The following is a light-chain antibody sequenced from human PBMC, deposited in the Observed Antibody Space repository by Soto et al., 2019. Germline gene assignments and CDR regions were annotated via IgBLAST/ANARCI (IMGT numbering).Light chain of an antibody. V-gene: IGKV3-15*01. CDR2: SAS. CDR1: QSVSTN. CDR3: LQYKNWPPWT. Sequence: ETVMTQSPATLSVSPGEIATLSCRASQSVSTNLVWYQQKPGQAPRLLIYSASTRATGIPDRFSGSGSGTEFNLTISSLQSEDFAIYYCLQYKNWPPWTFGQGTKVEIK. J-gene: IGKJ1*01.